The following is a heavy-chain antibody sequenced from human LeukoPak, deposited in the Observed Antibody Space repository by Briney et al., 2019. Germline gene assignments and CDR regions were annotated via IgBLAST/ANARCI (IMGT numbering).Heavy chain of an antibody. D-gene: IGHD2-8*01. J-gene: IGHJ4*02. Sequence: PGESLKISCKGSGYSFTSYWTSWVRQMPGKGLEWMGRIDPSDSYTNYSPSFQGHVTISADKSISTAYLQWSSLKASDTAMYYCARGSYCTNGVCPDLDYWGQGTLVTVSS. CDR1: GYSFTSYW. CDR3: ARGSYCTNGVCPDLDY. CDR2: IDPSDSYT. V-gene: IGHV5-10-1*01.